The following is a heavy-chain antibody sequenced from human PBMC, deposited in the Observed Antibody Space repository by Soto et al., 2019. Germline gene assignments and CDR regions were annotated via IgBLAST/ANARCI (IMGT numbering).Heavy chain of an antibody. CDR2: INHSGST. D-gene: IGHD4-17*01. CDR3: ARHTYGNNRYYFDL. Sequence: SETLSLTCTVSGGSISSYYWSWIRQPPGKGLEWIGEINHSGSTNYNPSLKSRVTLSVDTSKNRFSLQLGSVTAADTALYYCARHTYGNNRYYFDLWGQGSLVTVSS. J-gene: IGHJ4*02. CDR1: GGSISSYY. V-gene: IGHV4-59*08.